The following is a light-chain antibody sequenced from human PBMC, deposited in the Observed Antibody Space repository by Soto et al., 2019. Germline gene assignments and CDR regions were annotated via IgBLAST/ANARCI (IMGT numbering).Light chain of an antibody. V-gene: IGKV3-20*01. CDR2: DAS. Sequence: EIVLTQSPGTLSFSPGERATLSCRASQSIKNNYLAWYQQRPGQAPRLLIYDASMRATGIPARFSGSGSGTHFTLTISRLEPEDFAVYYCQQYGSSRPLTFGGGTKVDIK. J-gene: IGKJ4*01. CDR3: QQYGSSRPLT. CDR1: QSIKNNY.